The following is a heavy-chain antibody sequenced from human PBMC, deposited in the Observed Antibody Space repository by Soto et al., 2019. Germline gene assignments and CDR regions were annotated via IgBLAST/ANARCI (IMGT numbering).Heavy chain of an antibody. Sequence: QVQLVQSGAEVKKPGASVKVSCKASGYTFTSYAMHWVRQAPGQRLEWMGWINAGNGNTKYSQKFQGRVTITRDTSASTAYMELSSLRSEDTAVYYCARESLWFGESPIDYWGQGTLVTVSS. V-gene: IGHV1-3*01. J-gene: IGHJ4*02. CDR2: INAGNGNT. CDR1: GYTFTSYA. D-gene: IGHD3-10*01. CDR3: ARESLWFGESPIDY.